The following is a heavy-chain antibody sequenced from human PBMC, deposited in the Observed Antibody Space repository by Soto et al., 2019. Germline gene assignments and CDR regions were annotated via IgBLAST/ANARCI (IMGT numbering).Heavy chain of an antibody. D-gene: IGHD5-18*01. J-gene: IGHJ4*02. CDR2: ISGRGSPI. Sequence: PGGSLRLSCAASGYSFFSCYSMDWVRQPPGKGLEWVSIISGRGSPIYYAASVRGRFTIFRNTTNNSPSLEMNNLRVEDTAVYDCARVRGHSYGDVDDWGQGTLVTVSS. CDR1: GYSFFSCYS. V-gene: IGHV3-48*01. CDR3: ARVRGHSYGDVDD.